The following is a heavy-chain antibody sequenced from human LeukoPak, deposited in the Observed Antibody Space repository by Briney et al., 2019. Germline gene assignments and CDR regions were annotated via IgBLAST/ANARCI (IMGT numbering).Heavy chain of an antibody. D-gene: IGHD6-19*01. CDR3: AREEYSSAFGY. CDR1: GGSISSYY. CDR2: IYYSGST. V-gene: IGHV4-59*01. Sequence: SETLSLTCTVSGGSISSYYWSWIRQPPGKGLEWIGYIYYSGSTNYNPSLKSRVTISVDTSKNQFSLKLSSVTAADTAVYYCAREEYSSAFGYWGQGTLVTVSS. J-gene: IGHJ4*02.